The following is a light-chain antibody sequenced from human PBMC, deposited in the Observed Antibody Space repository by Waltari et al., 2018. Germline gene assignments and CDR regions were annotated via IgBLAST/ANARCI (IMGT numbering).Light chain of an antibody. CDR1: SSDVGGYIY. CDR2: DVS. V-gene: IGLV2-14*03. Sequence: QSALTQPASVSGSPGPSTTLPCTGTSSDVGGYIYVPWYQQHPGKAPKLIIYDVSERPSGVSTRFSGSKSGNTASLTISGLQAEDEADYYCSSYRTTTTRLFGGGTKVTVL. CDR3: SSYRTTTTRL. J-gene: IGLJ2*01.